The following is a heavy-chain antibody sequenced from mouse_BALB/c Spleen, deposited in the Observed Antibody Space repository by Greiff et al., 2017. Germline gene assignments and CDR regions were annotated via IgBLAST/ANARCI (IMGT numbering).Heavy chain of an antibody. CDR3: ARETYYGSSPWFAY. CDR1: GFSLTSYG. V-gene: IGHV2-2*02. CDR2: IWSGGST. D-gene: IGHD1-1*01. Sequence: VKLQESGPGLVQPSQSLSITCTVSGFSLTSYGVHWVRQSPGKGLEWLGVIWSGGSTDYNAAFISRLSISKDNSKSQVFFKMNSLQANDTAIYYCARETYYGSSPWFAYWGQGTLVTVSA. J-gene: IGHJ3*01.